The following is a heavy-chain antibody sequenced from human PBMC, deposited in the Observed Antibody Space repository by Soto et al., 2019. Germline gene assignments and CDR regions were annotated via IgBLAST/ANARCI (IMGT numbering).Heavy chain of an antibody. Sequence: LRLSCAASGFTFSGSAMHWARQASGKGLEWVGRIRSKANSYATAYAASVKGRFTISRDDSKNTAYLQMNSLKTEDTAVYYCTYLYYDSTYDAFDIWGQGTMVTVSS. CDR3: TYLYYDSTYDAFDI. CDR1: GFTFSGSA. CDR2: IRSKANSYAT. V-gene: IGHV3-73*01. D-gene: IGHD3-22*01. J-gene: IGHJ3*02.